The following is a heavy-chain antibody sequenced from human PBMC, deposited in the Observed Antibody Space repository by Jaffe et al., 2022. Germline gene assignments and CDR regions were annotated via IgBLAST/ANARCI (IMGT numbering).Heavy chain of an antibody. CDR2: IRYDGSNK. CDR1: GFTFSSYG. CDR3: AKGPEYYGSVDLGDYYYYMDV. V-gene: IGHV3-30*02. J-gene: IGHJ6*03. D-gene: IGHD3-10*01. Sequence: QVQLVESGGGVVQPGGSLRLSCAASGFTFSSYGMHWVRQAPGKGLEWVAFIRYDGSNKYYADSVKGRFTISRDNSKNTLYLQMNSLRAEDTAVYYCAKGPEYYGSVDLGDYYYYMDVWGKGTTVTVSS.